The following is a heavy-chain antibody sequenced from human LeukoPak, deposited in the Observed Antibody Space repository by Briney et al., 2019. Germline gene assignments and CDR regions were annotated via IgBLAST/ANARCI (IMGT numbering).Heavy chain of an antibody. CDR2: IKQDGSEK. CDR1: GFTFSSYW. D-gene: IGHD6-13*01. CDR3: ANGAGAGTPTIGDY. J-gene: IGHJ4*02. Sequence: PGGSLRLSCAASGFTFSSYWMSWVRQAPGKGLEWVANIKQDGSEKYYVDSVKGRFTISRDNFKNTLYLQMNSLRAEDTAVYYCANGAGAGTPTIGDYWGQGTLVTVSS. V-gene: IGHV3-7*03.